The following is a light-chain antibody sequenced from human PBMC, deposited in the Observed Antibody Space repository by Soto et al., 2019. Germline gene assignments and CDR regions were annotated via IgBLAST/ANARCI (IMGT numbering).Light chain of an antibody. CDR2: DVS. J-gene: IGLJ1*01. CDR1: SSDVGGYKY. V-gene: IGLV2-14*03. Sequence: QSALTQPASVSGSPGQSITISCTGTSSDVGGYKYVSWYQQHPGKAPKVMIYDVSNRPSGVSDRFSGSKSGNTASLTISGLQAEDEADYYCFSFGNSNAPRVFGTGTKVTVL. CDR3: FSFGNSNAPRV.